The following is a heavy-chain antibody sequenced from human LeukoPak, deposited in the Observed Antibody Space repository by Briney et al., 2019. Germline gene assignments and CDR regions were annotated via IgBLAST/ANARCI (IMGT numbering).Heavy chain of an antibody. Sequence: SETLSLTCTVSSGSISSYYWSWIRQPAGKGLEWIGRIYTSGSTNYNPSLKSRVTMSVDTSKNQFSLKLSSVTAADTAVYYCARCNYDFWSVLDYYYYMDVWGKGTTVTVSS. CDR3: ARCNYDFWSVLDYYYYMDV. CDR1: SGSISSYY. CDR2: IYTSGST. V-gene: IGHV4-4*07. D-gene: IGHD3-3*01. J-gene: IGHJ6*03.